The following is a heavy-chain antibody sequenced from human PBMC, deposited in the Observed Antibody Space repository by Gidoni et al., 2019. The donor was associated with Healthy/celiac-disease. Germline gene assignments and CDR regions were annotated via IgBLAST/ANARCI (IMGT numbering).Heavy chain of an antibody. CDR2: INHSGST. D-gene: IGHD5-12*01. J-gene: IGHJ4*02. CDR1: GGSFSGYY. CDR3: AIGMDIVVYFDY. Sequence: QVQLQQWGAGLLKPSETLSLTCAVDGGSFSGYYWSWIRQPPGKGLEWIGEINHSGSTNYNPSLKSRVTLSVDTSKNQFSLKLSSVTAADTAVYYCAIGMDIVVYFDYWGQGTLVTVSS. V-gene: IGHV4-34*01.